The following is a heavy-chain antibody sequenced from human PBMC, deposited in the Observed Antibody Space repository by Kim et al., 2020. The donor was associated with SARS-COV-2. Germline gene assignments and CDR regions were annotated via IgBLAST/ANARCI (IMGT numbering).Heavy chain of an antibody. Sequence: SETLSLTCTVSGGSVSSGSYYWSWIRQPPGKGLEWIAYIYYSGSTSYNPSLKSRLTISVDTSKNQFSLKLSSVTAADTAVYYSARALRPHLTVAHFDYWGQGTLVPVSS. CDR2: IYYSGST. CDR3: ARALRPHLTVAHFDY. V-gene: IGHV4-61*01. CDR1: GGSVSSGSYY. D-gene: IGHD3-9*01. J-gene: IGHJ4*02.